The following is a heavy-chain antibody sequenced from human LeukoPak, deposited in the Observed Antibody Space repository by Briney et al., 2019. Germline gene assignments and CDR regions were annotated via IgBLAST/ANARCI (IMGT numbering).Heavy chain of an antibody. Sequence: SETLTLTCAVYGGSFSGYYWSWIRQPPGKGLEWIGEINHSGSTNYNPSLKSRVTISVDTSKNQFSLKLSSVTAADTAVYYCARGQWLVDYWGQGTLVTVSS. CDR2: INHSGST. V-gene: IGHV4-34*01. CDR1: GGSFSGYY. D-gene: IGHD6-19*01. J-gene: IGHJ4*02. CDR3: ARGQWLVDY.